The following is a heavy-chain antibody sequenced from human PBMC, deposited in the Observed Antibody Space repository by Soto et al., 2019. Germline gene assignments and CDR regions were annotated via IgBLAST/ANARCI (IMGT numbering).Heavy chain of an antibody. J-gene: IGHJ5*02. V-gene: IGHV4-30-4*01. CDR3: ARYGDRFDP. CDR2: IYYSGST. Sequence: QVQLQESGPGLVKPSQTLSLTCTVSGGSISSGVYYWSWIRQPPGKGLEWIGYIYYSGSTDYNPSLKSRVTISVDTSKNQLSLKLSSVTAADTAVYYRARYGDRFDPWGQGTLVTVSS. D-gene: IGHD4-17*01. CDR1: GGSISSGVYY.